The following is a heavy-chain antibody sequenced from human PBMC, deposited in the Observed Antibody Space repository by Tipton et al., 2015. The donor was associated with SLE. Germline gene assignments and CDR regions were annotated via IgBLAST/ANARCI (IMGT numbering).Heavy chain of an antibody. Sequence: TLSLTCTVSGGSISSSSYYWGWIRQPPGKGLEWIGSIYYSGSTYYNPSLKSRVTISVDTSKNQFSLKLSSVTAADTAVYYCARGEGFSGTDDYWGQGTLVTVSS. V-gene: IGHV4-39*01. CDR1: GGSISSSSYY. CDR3: ARGEGFSGTDDY. D-gene: IGHD3-10*01. CDR2: IYYSGST. J-gene: IGHJ4*02.